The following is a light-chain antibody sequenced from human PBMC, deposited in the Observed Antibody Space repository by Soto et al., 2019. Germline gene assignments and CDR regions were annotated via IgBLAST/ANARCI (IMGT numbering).Light chain of an antibody. CDR3: QSYDRSLSGSRV. J-gene: IGLJ1*01. CDR1: SSNIGAGYD. Sequence: QSVLTQPPSVSGAPGQRVTISCTGSSSNIGAGYDVHWYQQLPGTAPKLLIYDNSNRPSGVPVRFSGSKSGTSASLAITGLQAEDEADYYCQSYDRSLSGSRVFGTGTKVTVL. V-gene: IGLV1-40*01. CDR2: DNS.